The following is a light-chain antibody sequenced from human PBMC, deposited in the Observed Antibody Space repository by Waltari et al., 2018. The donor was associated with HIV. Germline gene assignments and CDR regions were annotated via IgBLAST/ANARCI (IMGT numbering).Light chain of an antibody. CDR3: QSYDNSLTSYV. V-gene: IGLV1-40*03. CDR1: SSNIGAGFD. CDR2: ATT. Sequence: QSVLTQPPSVSGAPGQRVTISCSGNSSNIGAGFDVHWYQHLPATAPKLLIYATTNRPSGVPVRFSGSKSGASASLVITGLQAEDEADYYCQSYDNSLTSYVFATGTRVTVL. J-gene: IGLJ1*01.